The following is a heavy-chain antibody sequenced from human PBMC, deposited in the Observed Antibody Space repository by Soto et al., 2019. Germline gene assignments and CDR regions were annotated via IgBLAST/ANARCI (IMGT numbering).Heavy chain of an antibody. CDR1: VFTFSSHA. CDR2: ISSGGDNT. J-gene: IGHJ6*02. CDR3: AKDFDSYSSGRYGMDV. D-gene: IGHD6-19*01. V-gene: IGHV3-23*01. Sequence: GGSLRLSCAASVFTFSSHAMSWVRQAPGKGLEWVSTISSGGDNTYSADSVKGRLTISRDNSKNTLYLQVNSLRAEDTAVYYCAKDFDSYSSGRYGMDVWGQGTTVTVSS.